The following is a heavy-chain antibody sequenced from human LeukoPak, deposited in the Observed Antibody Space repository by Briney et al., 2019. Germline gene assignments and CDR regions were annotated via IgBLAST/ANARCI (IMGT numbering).Heavy chain of an antibody. CDR1: GFTFSDSG. CDR2: ISGHGGST. J-gene: IGHJ4*02. Sequence: GGSLRLSCAGTGFTFSDSGMSWVRQAPGKGLEWVSSISGHGGSTYYADSVKGRFTISRDNAKNSLYLQMNSLRAEDMALYYCAKGRGLSYDYGVDYWGQGTLVTVSS. D-gene: IGHD4-17*01. CDR3: AKGRGLSYDYGVDY. V-gene: IGHV3-23*01.